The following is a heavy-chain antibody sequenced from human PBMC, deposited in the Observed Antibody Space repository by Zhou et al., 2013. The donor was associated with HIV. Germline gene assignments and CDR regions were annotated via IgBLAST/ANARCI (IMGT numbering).Heavy chain of an antibody. CDR3: ARGSGGIAAAGYPRGY. J-gene: IGHJ4*02. CDR2: TSVYNGNT. CDR1: GYGFISYG. V-gene: IGHV1-18*01. Sequence: QVQLVQSGAEAKKPGDSVNVSCKASGYGFISYGIIWVRQAPGQGLEWMGWTSVYNGNTNYAQKLQGRVTMTTDTSTSTAYMELRSLRSDDTAVYYCARGSGGIAAAGYPRGYWGQGTLVTVSS. D-gene: IGHD6-13*01.